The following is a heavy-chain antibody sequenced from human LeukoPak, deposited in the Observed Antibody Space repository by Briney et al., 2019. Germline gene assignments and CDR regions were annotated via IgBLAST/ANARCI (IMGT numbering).Heavy chain of an antibody. CDR3: AREDYGDLSYYYYYMDV. D-gene: IGHD4-17*01. Sequence: PGGSLRLSCAASGFTFSIFAMSWVRQAPGKGLEWVSTISDSGANTYYADSVKGRFTISRDNAKNSLYLQMNSLRAEDTAVYYCAREDYGDLSYYYYYMDVWGKGTTVTISS. CDR2: ISDSGANT. CDR1: GFTFSIFA. J-gene: IGHJ6*03. V-gene: IGHV3-23*01.